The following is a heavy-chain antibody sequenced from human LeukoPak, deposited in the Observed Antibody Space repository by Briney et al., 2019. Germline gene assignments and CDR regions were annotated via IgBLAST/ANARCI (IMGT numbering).Heavy chain of an antibody. CDR2: IYYSGST. J-gene: IGHJ4*02. D-gene: IGHD4-17*01. V-gene: IGHV4-31*03. CDR1: GGSISSGGYY. Sequence: SETLSLTCTVSGGSISSGGYYWSWLRQHPGEGLEWIGYIYYSGSTYYNPSLKSRVTISVDTSKNQFSLKLSSVTAADTAVYYCASNDYGDYVLDYWGQGTLVTVS. CDR3: ASNDYGDYVLDY.